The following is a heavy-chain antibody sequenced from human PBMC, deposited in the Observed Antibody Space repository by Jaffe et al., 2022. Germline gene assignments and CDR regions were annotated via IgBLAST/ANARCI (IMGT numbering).Heavy chain of an antibody. CDR1: GGSVSSGSYY. V-gene: IGHV4-61*01. CDR3: ARSTPDYYFDY. J-gene: IGHJ4*02. D-gene: IGHD2-15*01. CDR2: IYYSGST. Sequence: QVQLQESGPGLVKPSETLSLTCTVSGGSVSSGSYYWSWIRQPPGKGLEWIGNIYYSGSTNYNPSLKSRVTISVDTSKNQFSLKLSSVTAADTAVYYCARSTPDYYFDYWGQGTLVTVSS.